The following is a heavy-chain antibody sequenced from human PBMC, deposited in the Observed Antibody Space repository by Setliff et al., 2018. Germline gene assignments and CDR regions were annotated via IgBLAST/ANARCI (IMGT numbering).Heavy chain of an antibody. D-gene: IGHD1-26*01. Sequence: SETLSLTCAVYGGSFSGYYWSWIRQPPGKRLEWIGEIIHSGSTNYNPSLKSRVTISVDTSKNQFSLKLSSVTAANTAVYYCARASVEGSSGWELLQAFDIWGQGTMVTVSS. J-gene: IGHJ3*02. V-gene: IGHV4-34*12. CDR3: ARASVEGSSGWELLQAFDI. CDR2: IIHSGST. CDR1: GGSFSGYY.